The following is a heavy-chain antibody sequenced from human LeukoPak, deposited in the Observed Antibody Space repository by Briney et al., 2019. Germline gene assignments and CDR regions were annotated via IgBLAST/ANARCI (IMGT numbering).Heavy chain of an antibody. J-gene: IGHJ6*03. CDR3: ARVEYSSSSLHYYYYYYMDV. CDR2: ISAYNGNT. Sequence: ASVKVSCKASGYTFTSYGISWVRQAPGQGLEWMGWISAYNGNTNYAQKLQGRVTMTTDTSTSTAYMELRSLRSDDTAVYYCARVEYSSSSLHYYYYYYMDVWSKGTTVTVSS. D-gene: IGHD6-6*01. V-gene: IGHV1-18*01. CDR1: GYTFTSYG.